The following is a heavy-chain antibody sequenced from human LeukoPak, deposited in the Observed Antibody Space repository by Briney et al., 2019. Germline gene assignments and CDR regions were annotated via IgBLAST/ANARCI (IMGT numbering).Heavy chain of an antibody. CDR1: GGSFSGYY. J-gene: IGHJ6*03. CDR3: ARRVGRWFGERAYYYNYMDV. D-gene: IGHD3-10*01. V-gene: IGHV4-34*01. Sequence: SETLSLTCAVYGGSFSGYYWTWIRQPPGKGLEWIGEINHRRSTKYSPSLKSRVTISVDTFKNQFSLRLSSVTAADTAVYYCARRVGRWFGERAYYYNYMDVWGKGTTVTISS. CDR2: INHRRST.